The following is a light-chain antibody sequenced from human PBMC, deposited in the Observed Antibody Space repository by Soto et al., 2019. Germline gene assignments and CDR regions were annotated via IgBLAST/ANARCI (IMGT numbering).Light chain of an antibody. Sequence: QSALTQPASVSGSPGQSITISCTGTSSDIGGYNYVSWYQQHPGTAPKPMIYDVSNRPSGVSNRFSGSKSGNTASLTISGLQAEDEADYYCTSYTRSTTLVFGGGTKLTVL. J-gene: IGLJ2*01. CDR1: SSDIGGYNY. CDR2: DVS. CDR3: TSYTRSTTLV. V-gene: IGLV2-14*03.